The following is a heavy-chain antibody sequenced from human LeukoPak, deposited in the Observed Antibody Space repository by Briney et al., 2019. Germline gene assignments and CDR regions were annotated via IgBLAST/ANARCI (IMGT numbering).Heavy chain of an antibody. D-gene: IGHD6-19*01. CDR3: AKDLAGDIDY. Sequence: PGRSLRLSCAASGFTFSSYGMHWVRQAPGKGLEWVALISYDGSNEYYADSVKGRFTISRDNSENTLYLQMNTLRAEDTAVYYCAKDLAGDIDYWGQGTLVTVSS. CDR2: ISYDGSNE. J-gene: IGHJ4*02. V-gene: IGHV3-30*18. CDR1: GFTFSSYG.